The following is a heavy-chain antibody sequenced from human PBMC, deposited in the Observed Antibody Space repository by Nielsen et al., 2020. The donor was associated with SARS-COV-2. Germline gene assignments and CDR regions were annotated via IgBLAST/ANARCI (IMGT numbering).Heavy chain of an antibody. V-gene: IGHV5-10-1*01. CDR3: ARHSSQYYYDSSGYYYFDS. J-gene: IGHJ4*02. D-gene: IGHD3-22*01. Sequence: VRQMSVTGLACVGRIDPSDSYPNYSPSFQVHATISADKSISTAYLQWSSLTASDTAMYYCARHSSQYYYDSSGYYYFDSWGQGTQVTVSS. CDR2: IDPSDSYP.